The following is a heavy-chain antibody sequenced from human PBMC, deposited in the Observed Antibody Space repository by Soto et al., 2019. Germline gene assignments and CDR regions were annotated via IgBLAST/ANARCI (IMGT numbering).Heavy chain of an antibody. CDR1: GGSIIRSNW. J-gene: IGHJ4*02. CDR3: ARGESQQQRDY. V-gene: IGHV4-4*02. CDR2: IHHGGNS. D-gene: IGHD6-25*01. Sequence: SETLSLTCAVSGGSIIRSNWWSWVRQAPGKGLEWIGEIHHGGNSKYNPSLKSRVIISVDRSKNQFSLNLTSVTDADTAVYYCARGESQQQRDYWGQGTLVTVSS.